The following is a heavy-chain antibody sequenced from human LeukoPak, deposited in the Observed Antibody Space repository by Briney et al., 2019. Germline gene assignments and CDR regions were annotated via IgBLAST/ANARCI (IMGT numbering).Heavy chain of an antibody. Sequence: ASVKVSCKASGYTFTSYYIHWVRQAPGQGLEWMAIINPSGGSTSYAQKFQGRVTMTRDTSTSTAYMELRSLTSDDTAVYYCARDREGPSTVVTPGWYFDLWGRGTLVTVSS. CDR1: GYTFTSYY. D-gene: IGHD4-23*01. CDR2: INPSGGST. V-gene: IGHV1-46*01. CDR3: ARDREGPSTVVTPGWYFDL. J-gene: IGHJ2*01.